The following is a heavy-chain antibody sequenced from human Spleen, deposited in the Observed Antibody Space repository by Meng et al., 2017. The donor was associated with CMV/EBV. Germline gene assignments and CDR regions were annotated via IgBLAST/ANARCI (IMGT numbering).Heavy chain of an antibody. CDR3: ARGGVTGDA. Sequence: SETLSLTCTVSGGSISSYYWSWIRQPPGKGLEWIGYIYYSGSTNYNPSLKSRVTISVDTSKNQFSLKLSSVTAADTAVYYCARGGVTGDAWGQGTTVTVSS. CDR1: GGSISSYY. J-gene: IGHJ6*02. CDR2: IYYSGST. V-gene: IGHV4-59*01. D-gene: IGHD2-21*02.